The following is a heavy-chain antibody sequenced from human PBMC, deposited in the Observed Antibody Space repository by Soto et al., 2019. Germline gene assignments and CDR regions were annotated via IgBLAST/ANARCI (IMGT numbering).Heavy chain of an antibody. Sequence: SETLSLTCTVSGGSISSGGYYWSWIRQHPGKGLEWIGYIYYSGSTYYNPSLKSRVTISVDTSKNQFSLKLSSVTAADTAVYYCARDMAFGYYYYYGMDVWAQGTTVTVSS. D-gene: IGHD3-10*01. CDR1: GGSISSGGYY. CDR3: ARDMAFGYYYYYGMDV. J-gene: IGHJ6*02. CDR2: IYYSGST. V-gene: IGHV4-31*03.